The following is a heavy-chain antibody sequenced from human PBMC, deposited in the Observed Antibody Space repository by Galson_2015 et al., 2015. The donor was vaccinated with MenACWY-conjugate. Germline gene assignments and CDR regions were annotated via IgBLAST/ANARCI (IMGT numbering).Heavy chain of an antibody. V-gene: IGHV3-7*01. CDR3: ARIIHDGLDY. CDR1: GFTFDSYR. D-gene: IGHD1-1*01. CDR2: INRDGGGT. Sequence: SLRLSCAASGFTFDSYRMSWVRQAPGKGLEWVTNINRDGGGTYYASSVKGRFTISKDNAENSLYLQKNSLRAEDTAIYYCARIIHDGLDYWGQGILVTVSS. J-gene: IGHJ4*02.